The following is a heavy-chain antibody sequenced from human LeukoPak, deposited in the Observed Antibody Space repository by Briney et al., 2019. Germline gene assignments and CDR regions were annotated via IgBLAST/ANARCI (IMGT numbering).Heavy chain of an antibody. V-gene: IGHV4-59*01. CDR1: GASISSYY. D-gene: IGHD1-1*01. CDR2: IYYSGSA. CDR3: ARGRVSSSTWYSTYYYYFYMDV. J-gene: IGHJ6*03. Sequence: SETLSLTCTVSGASISSYYWSWIRQPPGKRLEWIGYIYYSGSANYNPSLKSRVTISVDTTKNLFSLRLRSVTAADTAVYFCARGRVSSSTWYSTYYYYFYMDVWGKGTTVTVSS.